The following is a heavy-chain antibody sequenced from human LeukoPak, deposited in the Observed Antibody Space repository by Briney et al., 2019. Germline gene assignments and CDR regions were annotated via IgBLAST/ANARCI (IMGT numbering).Heavy chain of an antibody. Sequence: GGSLRLSCAASGFTVSSNYMSWVRQAPGEGLEWVSVIYSGGSTYYADSVKGRFTISRDNSKNTLYLQMNSLRAEDTAVCYCAQHDYGDYFPYYMDVWGKGTTVTVSS. D-gene: IGHD4-17*01. V-gene: IGHV3-53*01. CDR2: IYSGGST. CDR3: AQHDYGDYFPYYMDV. CDR1: GFTVSSNY. J-gene: IGHJ6*03.